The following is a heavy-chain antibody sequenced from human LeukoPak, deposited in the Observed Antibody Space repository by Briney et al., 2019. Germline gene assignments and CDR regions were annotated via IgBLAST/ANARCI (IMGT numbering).Heavy chain of an antibody. CDR1: GFIVNTNY. Sequence: PGGSLRLSCAASGFIVNTNYMSWVRQAPGKGLEWISVIYTGGNTYYADSMKGRFTISRDNSKNTLFLQMNSLRIEDTAVYYCVRTNWEYSFDYWGQGTLVTVSS. CDR2: IYTGGNT. V-gene: IGHV3-53*01. D-gene: IGHD7-27*01. CDR3: VRTNWEYSFDY. J-gene: IGHJ4*02.